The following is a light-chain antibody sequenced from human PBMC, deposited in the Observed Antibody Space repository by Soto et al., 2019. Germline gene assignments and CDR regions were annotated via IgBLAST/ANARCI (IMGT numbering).Light chain of an antibody. Sequence: QSVLTQPASVSGSPGQSIAISCTGTSSDVGGYNYVSWYQQHPGRGPKLMIYDVTNRPSGVSDRFSGSKSGKTASLTISGLQSEDEADYYCSSLTTSNTYVFGTGTKVTVL. V-gene: IGLV2-14*03. CDR1: SSDVGGYNY. CDR2: DVT. CDR3: SSLTTSNTYV. J-gene: IGLJ1*01.